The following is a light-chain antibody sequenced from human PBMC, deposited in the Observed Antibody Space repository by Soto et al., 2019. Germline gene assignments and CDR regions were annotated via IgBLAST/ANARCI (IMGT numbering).Light chain of an antibody. J-gene: IGKJ5*01. CDR2: AAS. CDR3: QQSYSTLIT. Sequence: DKQMTQSPSSLSASVGDRITITCRASQSISRYLNWYQHKPGKAPKLLINAASSLERGVPSRFSGGGSGTDFTLNISSLQPDDFATYYCQQSYSTLIT. CDR1: QSISRY. V-gene: IGKV1-39*01.